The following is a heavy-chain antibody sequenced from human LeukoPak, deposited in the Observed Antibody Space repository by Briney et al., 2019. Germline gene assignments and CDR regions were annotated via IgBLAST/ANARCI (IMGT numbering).Heavy chain of an antibody. J-gene: IGHJ4*02. D-gene: IGHD5-12*01. CDR2: IYYSGTT. Sequence: SETLSLTCTVSGGSISSSNYYWGWIRQPPGKGLEWIGTIYYSGTTYYNPSLKSRVTISVDTSKNQFSLQLNSVTPEDTAVYYCARIDERGSRGYDPYWGQGTLVTVSS. CDR3: ARIDERGSRGYDPY. V-gene: IGHV4-39*07. CDR1: GGSISSSNYY.